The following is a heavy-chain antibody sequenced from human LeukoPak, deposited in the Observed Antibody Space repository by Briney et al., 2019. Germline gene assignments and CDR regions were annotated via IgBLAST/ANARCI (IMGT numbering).Heavy chain of an antibody. CDR1: GGTFSSYA. J-gene: IGHJ4*02. Sequence: SVKVSCKASGGTFSSYAISWVRQAPGQGLEWMGGIIPIFGTANYAQKFQGRVTITADESTSTAYMELSSLRSEDTAVYYCATQEYTAMVSPYYFDYWGQGTLVTVSS. CDR3: ATQEYTAMVSPYYFDY. CDR2: IIPIFGTA. D-gene: IGHD5-18*01. V-gene: IGHV1-69*13.